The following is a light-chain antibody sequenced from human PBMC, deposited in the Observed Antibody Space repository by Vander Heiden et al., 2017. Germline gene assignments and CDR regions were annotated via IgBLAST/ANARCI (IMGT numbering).Light chain of an antibody. CDR1: HSVDTN. Sequence: IVMTQSPATLSVSPGEGAILSCRASHSVDTNLGWHQQRPGQAPRLLIYSVSTRAPGTPARFRASGSGTEFTLTINSLHSEDFAFYFCHQYNSWPRTFGQGTKVE. CDR2: SVS. CDR3: HQYNSWPRT. J-gene: IGKJ1*01. V-gene: IGKV3D-15*01.